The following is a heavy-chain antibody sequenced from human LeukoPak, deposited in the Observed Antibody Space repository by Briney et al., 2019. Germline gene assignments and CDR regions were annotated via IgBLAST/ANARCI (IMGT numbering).Heavy chain of an antibody. CDR2: IYYSGST. Sequence: SETLSLTCTVSGGSISSSSYYWGWIRQPPGKGLEWIGSIYYSGSTYYNPSLKSRVTISVDTSKNQFSLKLSSVTAADTAVYYCARTPTDYDFWSGYYYAFDIWGQGTMVTVSS. J-gene: IGHJ3*02. CDR1: GGSISSSSYY. V-gene: IGHV4-39*07. CDR3: ARTPTDYDFWSGYYYAFDI. D-gene: IGHD3-3*01.